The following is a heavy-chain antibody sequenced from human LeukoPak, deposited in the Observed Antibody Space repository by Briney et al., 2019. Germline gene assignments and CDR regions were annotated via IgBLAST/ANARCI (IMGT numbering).Heavy chain of an antibody. D-gene: IGHD1-20*01. V-gene: IGHV3-7*01. J-gene: IGHJ4*02. CDR2: IKEDGSDK. CDR3: VPLNWNPPGDFDR. CDR1: GFTFSNYW. Sequence: GGSLRLSCAASGFTFSNYWMNWVRQAPGKGLEWVANIKEDGSDKYYVDSVKGRFTISKDNAKNSLYLQMNSLRVEDTAVYYCVPLNWNPPGDFDRWGQGTLVTVSS.